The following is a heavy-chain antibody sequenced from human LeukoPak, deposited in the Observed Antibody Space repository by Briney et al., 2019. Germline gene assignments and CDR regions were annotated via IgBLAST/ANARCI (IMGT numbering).Heavy chain of an antibody. CDR3: GGSASVPFYFAY. D-gene: IGHD2-2*01. V-gene: IGHV4-39*01. Sequence: SETLSLTCTVSGGSISRSSYYWGWIRQPPGKGLEWIGSIYYSGSTYYNPSLKSRVTISVDTSKDKSSLKLSSVTAADTAVYYCGGSASVPFYFAYWGPGTLVTVSS. CDR1: GGSISRSSYY. J-gene: IGHJ4*02. CDR2: IYYSGST.